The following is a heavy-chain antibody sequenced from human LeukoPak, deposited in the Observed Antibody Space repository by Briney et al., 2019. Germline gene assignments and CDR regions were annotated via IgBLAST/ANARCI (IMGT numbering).Heavy chain of an antibody. CDR2: IKSETNGGTI. V-gene: IGHV3-15*01. Sequence: PWGSLRLSCAASGFTFSDAWVSWVRQAPGKVLEWIGRIKSETNGGTIDYAAPVNGRFTLSRDDSKHTLDLQMNSVKTEDTGVYYCSAGTGRSDFDYWGQGTLVIVSS. D-gene: IGHD1-1*01. CDR3: SAGTGRSDFDY. J-gene: IGHJ4*02. CDR1: GFTFSDAW.